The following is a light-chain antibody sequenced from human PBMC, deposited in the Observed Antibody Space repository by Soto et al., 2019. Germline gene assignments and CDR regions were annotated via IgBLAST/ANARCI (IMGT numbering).Light chain of an antibody. Sequence: NFMLTQPHSVSESPGKTVTISCTRSSGSVASNHVQWYQQRPGSAPTTLIYENNQRPSGVPARFSGSVDSSSNSASLTISGLKTEDEADYYCQSYDSNNVVFGGGTKVTVL. CDR2: ENN. CDR3: QSYDSNNVV. V-gene: IGLV6-57*04. CDR1: SGSVASNH. J-gene: IGLJ3*02.